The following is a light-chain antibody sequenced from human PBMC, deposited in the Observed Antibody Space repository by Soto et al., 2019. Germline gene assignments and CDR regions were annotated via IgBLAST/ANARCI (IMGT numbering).Light chain of an antibody. CDR2: SNN. Sequence: QSVLTQPPSASGTPGQRVIISCSGSSSNIGSKAVNWYQHLPGTAPKVLIHSNNQRPSGVPDRFSASKSGTSASLAISGLQSEDEADYYCAVWDDSLSNWVFGGGTKLTVL. V-gene: IGLV1-44*01. J-gene: IGLJ3*02. CDR1: SSNIGSKA. CDR3: AVWDDSLSNWV.